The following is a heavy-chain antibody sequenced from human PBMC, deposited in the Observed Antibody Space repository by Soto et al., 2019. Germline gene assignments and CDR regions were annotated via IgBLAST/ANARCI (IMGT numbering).Heavy chain of an antibody. D-gene: IGHD6-19*01. CDR3: AKDLHFRAVAGTGQEYYGMDV. CDR2: ISYDGSNK. J-gene: IGHJ6*02. CDR1: GFTFSSYG. Sequence: QVQLVESGGGVVQPGRSLRLSCAASGFTFSSYGMHWVRQAPGKGLEWVAVISYDGSNKYYADSVKGRFTISRDNSKNTLYLQMNSLRAEDTAVYYCAKDLHFRAVAGTGQEYYGMDVWGQGTTVTVSS. V-gene: IGHV3-30*18.